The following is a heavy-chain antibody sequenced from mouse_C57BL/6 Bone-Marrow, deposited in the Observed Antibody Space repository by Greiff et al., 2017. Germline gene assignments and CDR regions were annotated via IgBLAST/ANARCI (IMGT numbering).Heavy chain of an antibody. CDR3: ARWGYDYDPYGDFDV. Sequence: VQLQQSGPELVKPGASVKMSCKASGYPFTDYNMHWVKQSHGKSLEWIGYINPKTGGTSYNQKFKGKATLTVNKSSSTAYMEIRSLTAEDSAVYYCARWGYDYDPYGDFDVWGTGTTVTVSS. V-gene: IGHV1-22*01. D-gene: IGHD2-4*01. CDR1: GYPFTDYN. J-gene: IGHJ1*03. CDR2: INPKTGGT.